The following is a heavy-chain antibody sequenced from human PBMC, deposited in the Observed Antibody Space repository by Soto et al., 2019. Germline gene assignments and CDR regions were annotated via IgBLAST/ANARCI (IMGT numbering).Heavy chain of an antibody. CDR3: ANGITGTTNWFDP. CDR1: GYSLSTYW. CDR2: IDPTDSYT. Sequence: PGESLKISCKTSGYSLSTYWINWVRQMPGKGLEWMGRIDPTDSYTNYNPSFEGHVTMSADRSISTAYLQWSSLKASDTAMYYCANGITGTTNWFDPWGQGTLVTVSS. D-gene: IGHD1-20*01. J-gene: IGHJ5*02. V-gene: IGHV5-10-1*01.